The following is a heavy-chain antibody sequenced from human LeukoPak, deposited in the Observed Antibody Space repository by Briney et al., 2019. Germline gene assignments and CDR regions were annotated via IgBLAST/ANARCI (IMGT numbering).Heavy chain of an antibody. D-gene: IGHD2-15*01. CDR3: AREFTLGYCSGGSCIAFDY. V-gene: IGHV6-1*01. CDR1: RDSVSSNSAA. J-gene: IGHJ4*02. Sequence: SQTLSLTCAISRDSVSSNSAAWNWTRQSPSRGLEWLGRTYYRSKWYNDYAVSVKSRITINPKTSKNQFSLQLNSVTPEDTAVYYCAREFTLGYCSGGSCIAFDYWGQGTLVTVSS. CDR2: TYYRSKWYN.